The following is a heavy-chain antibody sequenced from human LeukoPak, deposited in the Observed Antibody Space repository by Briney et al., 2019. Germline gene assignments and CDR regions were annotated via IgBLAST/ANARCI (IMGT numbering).Heavy chain of an antibody. CDR1: GFTFDAYG. Sequence: PGGSLRLSCAASGFTFDAYGMTWVRQAPGKGLEWVSGINWSGGSTGYADSVKGRFTISRDNAKNPLYLQMNSLRAEDTALYYCARVYMSKIPFSWGQGTLVTVSS. D-gene: IGHD3-10*01. J-gene: IGHJ4*02. CDR2: INWSGGST. V-gene: IGHV3-20*04. CDR3: ARVYMSKIPFS.